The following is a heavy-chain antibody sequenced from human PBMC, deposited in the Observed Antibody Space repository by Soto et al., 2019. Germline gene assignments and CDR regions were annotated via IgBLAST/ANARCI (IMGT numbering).Heavy chain of an antibody. CDR3: GNGRATYGLLTHDY. CDR2: LTGSSSNI. D-gene: IGHD3-10*01. Sequence: EVQLLESGGGLVQPGGSLRLSCAASGFSFRNYAMSWVRQAPGKGLEWISTLTGSSSNIYYADSVKGRFAISRDNSRNTLYLQMNSLTADDTAVYYCGNGRATYGLLTHDYWGQGTLVTVSS. V-gene: IGHV3-23*01. J-gene: IGHJ4*02. CDR1: GFSFRNYA.